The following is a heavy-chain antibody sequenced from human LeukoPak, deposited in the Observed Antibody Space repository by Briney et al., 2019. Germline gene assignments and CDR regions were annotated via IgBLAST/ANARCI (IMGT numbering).Heavy chain of an antibody. J-gene: IGHJ4*02. D-gene: IGHD3-3*01. CDR3: ARGSDFWGGYEYYFDY. CDR1: GGSFSGYY. CDR2: INHSGST. Sequence: PSETLSLTCAVYGGSFSGYYWSWIRQPPGKGLEWIGEINHSGSTNYNPSLKSRVTISVDTSKNQFSLKLSSVTAADTAVYYCARGSDFWGGYEYYFDYWGQGTLVTVSS. V-gene: IGHV4-34*01.